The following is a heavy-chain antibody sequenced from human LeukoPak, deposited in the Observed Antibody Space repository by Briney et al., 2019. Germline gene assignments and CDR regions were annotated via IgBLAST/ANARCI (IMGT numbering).Heavy chain of an antibody. J-gene: IGHJ5*02. Sequence: ASVKVSCKASGYTFTGYFMHWVRQAPGQRLEWMGWINPNSGGTNYAQKFQGRVTMTRDTSISTAYMELSRLRSDDTAVYYCARPLGGELPAEVWFDPWGQGTLVTVSS. CDR2: INPNSGGT. V-gene: IGHV1-2*02. CDR1: GYTFTGYF. D-gene: IGHD1-26*01. CDR3: ARPLGGELPAEVWFDP.